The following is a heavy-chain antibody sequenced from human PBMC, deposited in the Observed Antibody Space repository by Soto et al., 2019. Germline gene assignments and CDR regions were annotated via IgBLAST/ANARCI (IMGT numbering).Heavy chain of an antibody. D-gene: IGHD5-12*01. CDR1: GFTFNNFA. CDR2: ISYDGTYK. CDR3: ANEVDVAFSSLQYGMDV. V-gene: IGHV3-30*14. Sequence: GGSLRLSCAASGFTFNNFAMHWVRQAPGKGMEWVAFISYDGTYKYYADSVRGRFTVYRDNSKSTLFLQMNSLKFEDTAVYVCANEVDVAFSSLQYGMDVWGQGTTVTVSS. J-gene: IGHJ6*02.